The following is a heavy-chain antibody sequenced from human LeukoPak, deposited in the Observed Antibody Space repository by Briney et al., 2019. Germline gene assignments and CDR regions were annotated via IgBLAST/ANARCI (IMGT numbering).Heavy chain of an antibody. CDR3: ANVMIGPYYFDY. CDR1: GFTFSSYA. D-gene: IGHD2-21*01. Sequence: GGSLRLSCAASGFTFSSYAMRWVRQAPGKGLEWVAVISYDGSNKYYADSVKGRFTISRDNSKNTLYLQMNSLRAEDTAVYYCANVMIGPYYFDYWGQGTLVTVSS. J-gene: IGHJ4*02. CDR2: ISYDGSNK. V-gene: IGHV3-30-3*01.